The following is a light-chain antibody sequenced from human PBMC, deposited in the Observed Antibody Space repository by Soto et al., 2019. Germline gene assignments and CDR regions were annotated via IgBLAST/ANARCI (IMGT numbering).Light chain of an antibody. Sequence: QSVLTKPPSASGTPGQRVTISCSGSSSNIGSKYVYWYQQLPGTAPKLLIYRNNQRPSGVPDRFSGSKSGTSASLAISGRRSEDEADYYCAAWDDILSVWVFGGGTQLTVL. J-gene: IGLJ3*02. CDR1: SSNIGSKY. V-gene: IGLV1-47*01. CDR2: RNN. CDR3: AAWDDILSVWV.